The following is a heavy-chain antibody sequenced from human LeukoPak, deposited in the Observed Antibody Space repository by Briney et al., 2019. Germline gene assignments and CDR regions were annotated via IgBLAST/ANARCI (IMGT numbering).Heavy chain of an antibody. J-gene: IGHJ3*02. CDR2: IYSGGST. CDR3: ARDREDAFDI. CDR1: GFTFSAYS. Sequence: GGSLRLSCAASGFTFSAYSMNWVRQAPGKGLEWVSVIYSGGSTYYADSVKGRFTISRDNSKNTLYLQMNSLRAEDTAVYYCARDREDAFDIWGQGTMVTVSS. V-gene: IGHV3-66*01.